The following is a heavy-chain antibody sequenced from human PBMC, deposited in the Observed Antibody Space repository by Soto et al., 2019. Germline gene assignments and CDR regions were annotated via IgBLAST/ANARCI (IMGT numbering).Heavy chain of an antibody. CDR3: ARVPYDSYLGYFQH. CDR2: IIPIFGTA. D-gene: IGHD3-22*01. J-gene: IGHJ1*01. Sequence: SVKVSCKASGGTFSSYAISWVRQAPGQGLEWMGGIIPIFGTANYAQKFQGRVTITADESTSTAYMELSSLRSEDTAVYYCARVPYDSYLGYFQHWGQGTMVTVSS. V-gene: IGHV1-69*13. CDR1: GGTFSSYA.